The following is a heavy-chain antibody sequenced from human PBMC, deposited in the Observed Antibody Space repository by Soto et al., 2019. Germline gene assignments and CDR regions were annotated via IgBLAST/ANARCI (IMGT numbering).Heavy chain of an antibody. D-gene: IGHD4-17*01. V-gene: IGHV3-23*01. J-gene: IGHJ4*02. CDR1: GFTFSSYA. CDR3: AKGHDYGGTSYFDY. CDR2: ISGSGGST. Sequence: GGSLRLSCAASGFTFSSYAMSWVRQAPGKGLEWVSAISGSGGSTYYADSVKGRFTISRDNSKNTPYLQMNSLRAEDTAVYYCAKGHDYGGTSYFDYWGQGTLVTVSS.